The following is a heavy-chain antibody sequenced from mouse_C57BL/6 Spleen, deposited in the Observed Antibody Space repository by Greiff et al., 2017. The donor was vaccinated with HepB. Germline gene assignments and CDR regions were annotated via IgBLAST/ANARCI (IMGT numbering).Heavy chain of an antibody. CDR3: ARGGLYYGNYGLAY. J-gene: IGHJ3*01. CDR2: IYPRSGNT. Sequence: VQLQQSGAELARPGASVKLSCKASGYTFTSYGISWVKQRTGQGLEWIGEIYPRSGNTYYNEKFKGKATLTADKSSITAYMELRSLTSEDSAVYFCARGGLYYGNYGLAYWGQGTLVTVSA. V-gene: IGHV1-81*01. CDR1: GYTFTSYG. D-gene: IGHD2-1*01.